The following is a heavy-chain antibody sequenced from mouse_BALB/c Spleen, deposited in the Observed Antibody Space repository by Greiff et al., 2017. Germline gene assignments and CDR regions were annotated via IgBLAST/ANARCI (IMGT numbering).Heavy chain of an antibody. CDR2: IWAGGST. V-gene: IGHV2-9*02. D-gene: IGHD2-3*01. CDR3: ARDRWLLRGAMDY. CDR1: GFSLTSYG. Sequence: QVQLQQSGPGLVAPSQSLSITCTVSGFSLTSYGVHWVRQPPGKGLEWLGVIWAGGSTNYNSALMSRLSISKDNSKSQVFLKMNSLQTDDTAMYYCARDRWLLRGAMDYWGQGTSVTVSS. J-gene: IGHJ4*01.